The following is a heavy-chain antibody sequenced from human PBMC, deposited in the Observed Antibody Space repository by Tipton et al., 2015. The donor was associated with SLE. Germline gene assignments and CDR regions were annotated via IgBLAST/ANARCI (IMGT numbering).Heavy chain of an antibody. CDR1: GGSISSGGYY. CDR3: ARKELSTMRDY. CDR2: IYYTGST. D-gene: IGHD5-24*01. V-gene: IGHV4-39*07. J-gene: IGHJ4*02. Sequence: TLSLTCTVSGGSISSGGYYWNWIRQHPEKGLEWVGGIYYTGSTYYNASLKSRVTILVDTSQNQFSMSLSSVSAADTAVYYCARKELSTMRDYWGQGTLVTVSS.